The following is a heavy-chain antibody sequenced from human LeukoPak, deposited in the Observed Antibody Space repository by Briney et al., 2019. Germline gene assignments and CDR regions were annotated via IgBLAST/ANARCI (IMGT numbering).Heavy chain of an antibody. CDR3: ARGQGTVTTH. V-gene: IGHV4-34*01. Sequence: ASETLSLTCAVSGGSFSGYYWTWIRQPPGKGLEWIGEINHSGSANYNPSLKSRVTISLDTSKNQFSLKLSSVTAADTAVCYCARGQGTVTTHWGQGTLVTVSS. J-gene: IGHJ4*02. CDR1: GGSFSGYY. D-gene: IGHD4-17*01. CDR2: INHSGSA.